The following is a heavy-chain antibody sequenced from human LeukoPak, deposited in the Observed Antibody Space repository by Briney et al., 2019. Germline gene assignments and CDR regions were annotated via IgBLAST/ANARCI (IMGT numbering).Heavy chain of an antibody. CDR1: GESISNYY. D-gene: IGHD1-14*01. CDR3: ARHWGDSPNHSDDLYAFDI. V-gene: IGHV4-59*08. CDR2: IYYSGST. Sequence: SETLSLTCTVSGESISNYYWSWIRQPPGKGLEWIGFIYYSGSTNYNPSLRSRVTISVDTSKNQFSLKLSSVTAADTAVYYCARHWGDSPNHSDDLYAFDIWGQGTMVTVSS. J-gene: IGHJ3*02.